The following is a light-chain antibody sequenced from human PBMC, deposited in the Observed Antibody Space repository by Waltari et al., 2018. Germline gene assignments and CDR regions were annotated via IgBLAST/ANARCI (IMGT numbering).Light chain of an antibody. Sequence: DIQMTQSPSTLSASVGDRVTITCRASQSISSYLAWYQQKPGKAPKLLIYKASSLESGVPSRFSGSGSGTEFTLTISSLQPDDFATYYCQQYNYYSTFGQGTKVETK. V-gene: IGKV1-5*03. CDR3: QQYNYYST. J-gene: IGKJ1*01. CDR1: QSISSY. CDR2: KAS.